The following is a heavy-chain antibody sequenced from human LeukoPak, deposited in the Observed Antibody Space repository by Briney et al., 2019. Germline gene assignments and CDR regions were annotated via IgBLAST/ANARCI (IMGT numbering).Heavy chain of an antibody. D-gene: IGHD7-27*01. CDR1: VGTFSCYA. CDR3: VRELPRNWGRVV. J-gene: IGHJ4*02. CDR2: IIPIFGTA. V-gene: IGHV1-69*01. Sequence: VASVKVSFTAAVGTFSCYATCWVRQAPGQGLEWMGGIIPIFGTANYAQKFQGRVTITADESTSTAYMELRSLRSDDTAVYYCVRELPRNWGRVVWGQGTLVTVSS.